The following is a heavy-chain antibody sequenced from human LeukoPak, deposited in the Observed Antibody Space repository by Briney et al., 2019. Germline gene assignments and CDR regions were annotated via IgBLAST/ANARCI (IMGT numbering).Heavy chain of an antibody. J-gene: IGHJ4*02. V-gene: IGHV3-30*01. Sequence: GGSLRLSCVASGFTFSSYAIHWVRQTPGKGLEWVAVMSYDGSKKYYEDPVKGRFTISRDTSKNTLVLQMNSLRAEDTAVYYCARDPGSVFEVVNYHFDYWGQGTLVTVSS. D-gene: IGHD2-21*01. CDR3: ARDPGSVFEVVNYHFDY. CDR2: MSYDGSKK. CDR1: GFTFSSYA.